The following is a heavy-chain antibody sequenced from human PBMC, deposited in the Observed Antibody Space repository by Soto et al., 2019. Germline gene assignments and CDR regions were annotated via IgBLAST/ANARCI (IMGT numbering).Heavy chain of an antibody. CDR1: GGSISSSS. J-gene: IGHJ4*02. D-gene: IGHD1-26*01. CDR3: ASRENQGPIDY. Sequence: SETLSLTCTVSGGSISSSSWNWIRQAPGKRLEWIGCIFYTGSTNFNPSLESRVAMSLDTSKNQFSLRLSSVTAADTAVYYCASRENQGPIDYWGQGTLVTVSS. CDR2: IFYTGST. V-gene: IGHV4-59*08.